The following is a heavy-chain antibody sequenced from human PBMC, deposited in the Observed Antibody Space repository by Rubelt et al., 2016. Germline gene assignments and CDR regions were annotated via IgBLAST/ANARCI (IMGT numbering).Heavy chain of an antibody. V-gene: IGHV1-69*04. CDR2: IIPILGIA. CDR3: ARDSVGSSGWPPFDY. J-gene: IGHJ4*02. Sequence: QVQLVQSGAEVKKPGSSVKVSCKASGGTFSSYAISWVRQAPGQGLEWMGRIIPILGIANYAQKFQGRVTSTADKSTSTAYMELSSLRSEDTAVYYCARDSVGSSGWPPFDYWGQGTLVTVSS. D-gene: IGHD6-19*01. CDR1: GGTFSSYA.